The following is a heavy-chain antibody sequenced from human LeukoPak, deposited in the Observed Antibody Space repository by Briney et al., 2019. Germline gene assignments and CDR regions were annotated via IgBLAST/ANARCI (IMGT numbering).Heavy chain of an antibody. CDR3: ARDKVYYYDSSGYSYYWYFDL. D-gene: IGHD3-22*01. Sequence: GGSLRLSCAASGFTVSINYMSWVRQAPGKGLEWVSVIYSGGNTYYADSVKGRFTISRDNSKNTLYLQMNSLRAEDTAVYYCARDKVYYYDSSGYSYYWYFDLWGRGTLVTVSS. J-gene: IGHJ2*01. CDR2: IYSGGNT. CDR1: GFTVSINY. V-gene: IGHV3-53*01.